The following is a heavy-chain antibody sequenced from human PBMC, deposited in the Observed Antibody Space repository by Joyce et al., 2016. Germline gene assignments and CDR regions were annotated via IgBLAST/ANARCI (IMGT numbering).Heavy chain of an antibody. CDR2: IYHSGRT. CDR3: AKDPRNYGVY. D-gene: IGHD4-17*01. CDR1: GDSISSGYY. V-gene: IGHV4-38-2*02. J-gene: IGHJ4*02. Sequence: QVQLQESGPGLVKPSETLSLTCVVSGDSISSGYYWGWIRQPPGKGLEWIGSIYHSGRTHYNPSLKSRVTMSVDTSKNQFSLNLSSVTAADTAVYYCAKDPRNYGVYWGQGTLVTVSS.